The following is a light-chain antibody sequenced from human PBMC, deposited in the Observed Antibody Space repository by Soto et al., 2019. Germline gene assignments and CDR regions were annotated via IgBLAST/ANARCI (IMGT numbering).Light chain of an antibody. CDR1: QSVTTSY. V-gene: IGKV3-20*01. CDR2: GAS. Sequence: EIVLTQSPGTLSLSPGERATLSCRASQSVTTSYLAWYQRKPGQAPRLLIYGASSRATGTPNRFSGSGSGTDFTLTISRLESEDCAVYYCQHYGSSPRFGQGTKVEIK. CDR3: QHYGSSPR. J-gene: IGKJ1*01.